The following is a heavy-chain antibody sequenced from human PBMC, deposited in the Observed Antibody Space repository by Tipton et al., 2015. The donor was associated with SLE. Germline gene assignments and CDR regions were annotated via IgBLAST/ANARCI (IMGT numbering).Heavy chain of an antibody. CDR2: IWHDGSHQ. J-gene: IGHJ4*02. CDR3: ARDGRGYXXXTRCPYYFDN. D-gene: IGHD2-2*01. CDR1: GFTFSSFA. Sequence: SLRLSCAASGFTFSSFAMHWVRQAPGKGLEWVALIWHDGSHQFYAESVTGRFTISRDNSKDTLYLQVDSLRAEDTAMYYCARDGRGYXXXTRCPYYFDNWGQGALVTVSS. V-gene: IGHV3-33*01.